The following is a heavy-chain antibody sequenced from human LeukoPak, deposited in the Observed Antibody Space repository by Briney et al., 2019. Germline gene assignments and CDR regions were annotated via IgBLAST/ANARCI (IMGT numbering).Heavy chain of an antibody. Sequence: PGRSLRLSCAASGFTFSSYGMHWVRQAPGKGLEWVAVISYDGSNKYYAESVKGRFTISRDNSKNTLYLQMNSLRAEDTAVYYCAKSRVVPAAMEGYYFDYWGQGTLVTVSS. CDR2: ISYDGSNK. CDR3: AKSRVVPAAMEGYYFDY. J-gene: IGHJ4*02. D-gene: IGHD2-2*01. V-gene: IGHV3-30*18. CDR1: GFTFSSYG.